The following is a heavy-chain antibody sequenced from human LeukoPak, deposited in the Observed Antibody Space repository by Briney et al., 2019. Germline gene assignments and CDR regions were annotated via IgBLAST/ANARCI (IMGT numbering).Heavy chain of an antibody. CDR1: GFTFSSYA. J-gene: IGHJ6*03. CDR2: ISSNGGST. V-gene: IGHV3-64*01. D-gene: IGHD2-2*01. CDR3: ATAGYCSSTSCDYYYMDV. Sequence: TGGSLRLSCAASGFTFSSYAMHWVRQAPGKGLEYVSAISSNGGSTYYANSVKGRFTISRDNSKNTLYLQMGSLRAEDMAVYYCATAGYCSSTSCDYYYMDVWGKGTTVTVSS.